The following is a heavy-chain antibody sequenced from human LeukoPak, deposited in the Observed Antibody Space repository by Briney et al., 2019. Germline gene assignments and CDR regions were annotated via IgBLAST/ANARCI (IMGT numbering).Heavy chain of an antibody. CDR2: IYYSGST. CDR3: ASSMIVGLRGFDY. J-gene: IGHJ4*02. CDR1: GGSISSYY. D-gene: IGHD3-22*01. V-gene: IGHV4-59*01. Sequence: SETLSLTCTVSGGSISSYYWSWIRQPPGKGLEWIGYIYYSGSTNYNPSLKSRVTISVDTSKNQFSLKLSSVTAADTAVYYCASSMIVGLRGFDYWGQGTLVTVSS.